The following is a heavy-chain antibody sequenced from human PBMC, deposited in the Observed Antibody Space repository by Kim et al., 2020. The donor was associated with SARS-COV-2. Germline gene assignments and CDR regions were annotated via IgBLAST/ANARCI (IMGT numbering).Heavy chain of an antibody. CDR1: GFTFGDYA. V-gene: IGHV3-49*03. CDR3: TSYYYGSGRNYRGLNKGL. CDR2: IRSKAYGGTT. Sequence: GGSLRLSCTASGFTFGDYAMSWFRQAPGKGLAWVGFIRSKAYGGTTEYAESVIGRFTITRDDSKGIAYLQMNSLKTEDTAGYYCTSYYYGSGRNYRGLNKGLWGQGTLVTVYS. D-gene: IGHD3-10*01. J-gene: IGHJ4*02.